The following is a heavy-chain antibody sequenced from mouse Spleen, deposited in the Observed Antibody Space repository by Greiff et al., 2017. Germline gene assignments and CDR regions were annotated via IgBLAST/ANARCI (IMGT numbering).Heavy chain of an antibody. CDR3: ASPQLGQRDADFDY. D-gene: IGHD4-1*02. J-gene: IGHJ2*01. V-gene: IGHV1-7*01. Sequence: QVQLQQSGAELAKPGASVKLSCKASGYTFTSYWMHWVKQRPGQGLEWIGYINPSSGYTKYNQKFKDEATLTADKSSSTAYMQLSSLTYEDSAVYYCASPQLGQRDADFDYWGQGTTLTVSS. CDR2: INPSSGYT. CDR1: GYTFTSYW.